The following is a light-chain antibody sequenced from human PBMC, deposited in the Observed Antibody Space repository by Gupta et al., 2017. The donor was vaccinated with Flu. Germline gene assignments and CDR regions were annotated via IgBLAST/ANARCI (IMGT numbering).Light chain of an antibody. J-gene: IGLJ2*01. Sequence: QSVLTQPPSVSGAAGQRVTMSCSGTTTNIGDGYDGHWYQQLPGAAQRLLLYRNTNRPAGVPGRFSGSKAGTSGSRVIMVLKAEDEAVDVCNYYGSRMRARVFGGGTKVTVL. CDR2: RNT. V-gene: IGLV1-40*01. CDR3: NYYGSRMRARV. CDR1: TTNIGDGYD.